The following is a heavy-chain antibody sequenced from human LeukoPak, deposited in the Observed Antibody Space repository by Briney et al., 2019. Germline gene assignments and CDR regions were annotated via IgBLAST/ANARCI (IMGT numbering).Heavy chain of an antibody. J-gene: IGHJ4*02. CDR3: ARGYDCSSSSCYTLFDL. D-gene: IGHD2-2*02. CDR1: DGSFSGYY. CDR2: INDSGST. Sequence: SETLSLTCAVYDGSFSGYYWSWIRQPSGKGLEWIGEINDSGSTNYNPSLKSRFTISVDTSKNQFFLKLSFVTAADTAVYYCARGYDCSSSSCYTLFDLWGQGTLVTVSS. V-gene: IGHV4-34*01.